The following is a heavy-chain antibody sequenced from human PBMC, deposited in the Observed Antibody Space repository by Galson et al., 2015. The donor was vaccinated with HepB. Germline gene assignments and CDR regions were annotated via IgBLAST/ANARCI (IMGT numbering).Heavy chain of an antibody. CDR1: GFTFSSYS. J-gene: IGHJ6*02. CDR3: ARDDYSNYYYYYGMDV. V-gene: IGHV3-48*02. Sequence: SLRLSCAASGFTFSSYSMNWVRQAPGKGLEWVSYISSSSSTIYYADSVKGRFTISRDNAKNSLYLQMNSLRDEDTAVYYCARDDYSNYYYYYGMDVWGQGTTVTVSS. CDR2: ISSSSSTI. D-gene: IGHD4-11*01.